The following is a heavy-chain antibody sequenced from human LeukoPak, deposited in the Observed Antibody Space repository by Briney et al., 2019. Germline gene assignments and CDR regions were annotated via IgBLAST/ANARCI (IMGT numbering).Heavy chain of an antibody. V-gene: IGHV4-34*01. Sequence: PSETLSLTCAVYGGSFSGYYWSWIRQPPGKGLEWIGEINHSGSTNYNPSLKSRVTISVDTSKNQFSLKLSSVTAADTAVYYCARHPRRNRGAFDIWGQGTMVTVSS. CDR2: INHSGST. D-gene: IGHD1-14*01. CDR1: GGSFSGYY. J-gene: IGHJ3*02. CDR3: ARHPRRNRGAFDI.